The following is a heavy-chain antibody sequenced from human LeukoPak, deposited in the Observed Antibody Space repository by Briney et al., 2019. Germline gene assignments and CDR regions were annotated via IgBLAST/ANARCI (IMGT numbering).Heavy chain of an antibody. J-gene: IGHJ4*02. V-gene: IGHV3-20*04. Sequence: GGSLRLSCAASGFTFDDYGMSWVRQAPGKGLEWVSGINWNGGSTGYADSVKGRFTISRDNAKNSLYLQMNSLRAEDTALYYCARGRDSSGYGYFDYWGQGTLVTVSS. CDR2: INWNGGST. D-gene: IGHD3-22*01. CDR3: ARGRDSSGYGYFDY. CDR1: GFTFDDYG.